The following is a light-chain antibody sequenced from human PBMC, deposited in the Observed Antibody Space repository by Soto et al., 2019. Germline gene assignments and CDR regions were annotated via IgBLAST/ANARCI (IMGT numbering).Light chain of an antibody. Sequence: DIQMTQSPSTLSASVGDRVSITCRASQSLNSWLAWYQQKPGKAPKLLIYKASTLESGVPSRFSVSGSGTEFTLTISSLQPEDFATEYFQQYNTYFFGQGTKLEIK. CDR3: QQYNTYF. J-gene: IGKJ2*01. V-gene: IGKV1-5*03. CDR1: QSLNSW. CDR2: KAS.